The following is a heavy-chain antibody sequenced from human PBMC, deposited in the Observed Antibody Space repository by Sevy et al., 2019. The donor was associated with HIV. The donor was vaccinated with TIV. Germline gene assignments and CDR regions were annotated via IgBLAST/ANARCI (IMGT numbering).Heavy chain of an antibody. CDR2: INHSGST. V-gene: IGHV4-34*01. J-gene: IGHJ4*02. D-gene: IGHD3-3*01. Sequence: SETLSLTCAVYGGSFSGYYWSWIRQPPGKGLEWIGEINHSGSTNYNPSLKSRVTISVDTSKNQFSLKLSSVTDEDTAVHYCARGEGDLTIWGQGTLVTVSS. CDR3: ARGEGDLTI. CDR1: GGSFSGYY.